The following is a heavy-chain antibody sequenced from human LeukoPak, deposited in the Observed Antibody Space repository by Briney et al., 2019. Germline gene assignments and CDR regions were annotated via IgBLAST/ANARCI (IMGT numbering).Heavy chain of an antibody. V-gene: IGHV3-23*01. CDR3: ARDFNPLLPYDSSGYYSLFDY. Sequence: GGSLRLSCAASGFTFSSYAMSWVRQAPGKGLEWVSAISGSGGSTYYADSVKGRFTISRDNSKNTLYLQMNSLRAEDTAVYYCARDFNPLLPYDSSGYYSLFDYWGQGTLVTVSS. CDR1: GFTFSSYA. J-gene: IGHJ4*02. D-gene: IGHD3-22*01. CDR2: ISGSGGST.